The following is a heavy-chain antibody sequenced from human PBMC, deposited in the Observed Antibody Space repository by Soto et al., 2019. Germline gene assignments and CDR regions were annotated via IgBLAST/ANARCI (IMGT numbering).Heavy chain of an antibody. D-gene: IGHD3-10*01. CDR1: GFTFSSYA. CDR3: ARSYWNYYGSGRPTHYGMDV. J-gene: IGHJ6*02. Sequence: GGSLRLSCAASGFTFSSYAMHWVRQAPGKGLEWVAVISYDGSNKYYADSVKGRFTISRDNSKNTLYLQMNSLRAEDTAVYYCARSYWNYYGSGRPTHYGMDVWGQGTTVTVSS. V-gene: IGHV3-30-3*01. CDR2: ISYDGSNK.